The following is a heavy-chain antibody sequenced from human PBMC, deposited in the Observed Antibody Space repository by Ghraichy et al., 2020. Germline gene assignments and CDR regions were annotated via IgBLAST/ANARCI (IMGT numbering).Heavy chain of an antibody. CDR3: ARHEGRYREPFDY. J-gene: IGHJ4*02. Sequence: SETLSLTCTVSGGSISSYYWSWIRQPPGKGLEWIGYIYYSGSTKYNASLKSRVTITVDTSQNKFFLKLSYVTAADTAVYYCARHEGRYREPFDYWGQGTLVTVSS. V-gene: IGHV4-59*08. CDR1: GGSISSYY. CDR2: IYYSGST. D-gene: IGHD1-26*01.